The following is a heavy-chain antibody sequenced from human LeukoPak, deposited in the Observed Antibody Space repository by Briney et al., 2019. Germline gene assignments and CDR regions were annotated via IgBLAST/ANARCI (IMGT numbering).Heavy chain of an antibody. V-gene: IGHV3-48*04. CDR3: ARDIPRGSTHLDY. Sequence: GGSLRLSCAASGFTFSSYAMSWVRQAPGKGLEWVSYISSSGSTIYYADSVKGRFTISRDNAKNSLYLQMNILRVEDTAVYYCARDIPRGSTHLDYWGQGTLVTVSA. D-gene: IGHD1-26*01. J-gene: IGHJ4*02. CDR2: ISSSGSTI. CDR1: GFTFSSYA.